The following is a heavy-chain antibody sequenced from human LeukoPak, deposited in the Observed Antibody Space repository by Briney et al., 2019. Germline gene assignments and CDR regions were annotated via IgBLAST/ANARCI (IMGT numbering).Heavy chain of an antibody. CDR1: GGTFSSYG. CDR3: ARSFRYCSGGSCYAEPANFDY. Sequence: ASVKVSCKASGGTFSSYGISWVRQAPGHGLEWMGGIIPIFGTANYAQKFQGRVTITADESTSTAYMELSSLRSEDTAVYYCARSFRYCSGGSCYAEPANFDYWGQGTLVTVSS. CDR2: IIPIFGTA. V-gene: IGHV1-69*13. D-gene: IGHD2-15*01. J-gene: IGHJ4*02.